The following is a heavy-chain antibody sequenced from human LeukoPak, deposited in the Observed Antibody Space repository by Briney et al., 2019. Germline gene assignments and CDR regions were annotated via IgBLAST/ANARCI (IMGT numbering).Heavy chain of an antibody. CDR2: IRYDGSNK. J-gene: IGHJ4*02. Sequence: GGSLRLSCAASGFTFSSYGMHWVRQAPGKGLEWVAFIRYDGSNKYYADSVKGRFTISRDNSKNTLYLQMNSLRAEDTAVYYCAKVHIWFGELYLDYWGQGTLVTVSS. CDR1: GFTFSSYG. D-gene: IGHD3-10*01. CDR3: AKVHIWFGELYLDY. V-gene: IGHV3-30*02.